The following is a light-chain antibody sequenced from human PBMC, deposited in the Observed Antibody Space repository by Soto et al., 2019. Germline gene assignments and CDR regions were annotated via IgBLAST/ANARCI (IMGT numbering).Light chain of an antibody. V-gene: IGLV2-14*01. CDR3: SSYTSSSTPWV. CDR2: DVS. J-gene: IGLJ3*02. Sequence: QSVLNQPASVSGSPGQSITISCTGTSSDVGGYNYVSWYQQHPGKAPKLMIYDVSNRPSGVSNRFSGSKSGNTSSLTISGLQAEDEADYYCSSYTSSSTPWVFGGGTKLTVL. CDR1: SSDVGGYNY.